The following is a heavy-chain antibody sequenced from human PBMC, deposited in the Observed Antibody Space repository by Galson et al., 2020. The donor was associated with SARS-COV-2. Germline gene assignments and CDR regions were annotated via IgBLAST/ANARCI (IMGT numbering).Heavy chain of an antibody. Sequence: ASVKVSCKASGYTFTSYGISWVRQAPGQGLEWMGWISAYDGNTNYAQKLQGRVTMTTDTSTSISYMELRSLRYDDTAVYYCARDGSYDIVTGWVSLGDYWGQGTLVTVSS. J-gene: IGHJ4*02. CDR1: GYTFTSYG. D-gene: IGHD3-9*01. CDR3: ARDGSYDIVTGWVSLGDY. V-gene: IGHV1-18*01. CDR2: ISAYDGNT.